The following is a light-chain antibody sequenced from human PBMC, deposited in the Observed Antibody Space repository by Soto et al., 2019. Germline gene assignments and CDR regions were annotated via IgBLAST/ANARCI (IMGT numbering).Light chain of an antibody. CDR3: QQYGSSLFT. Sequence: DIVLTQSPGTLPLSPGERATLSCRASQSVSSKYLAWYQQKPGQAPRVLIYGASIRATGIPERFSGGGSGTAFTLTMTRLETEDVAVYYCQQYGSSLFTFGPGTKVDIK. J-gene: IGKJ3*01. CDR2: GAS. V-gene: IGKV3-20*01. CDR1: QSVSSKY.